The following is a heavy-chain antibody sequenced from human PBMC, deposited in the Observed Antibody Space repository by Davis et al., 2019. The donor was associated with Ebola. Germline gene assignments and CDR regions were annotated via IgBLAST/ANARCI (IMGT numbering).Heavy chain of an antibody. J-gene: IGHJ1*01. CDR2: IYYSGST. D-gene: IGHD2-21*02. CDR3: AVYTVVVTDIRAEYFQH. CDR1: GGSVSSGGHY. Sequence: SETLSLTCTVSGGSVSSGGHYWSWIRQSPGKGLEWIAYIYYSGSTHYNPSLKSRVSISVDTSRNQFSLRLSSVTAADTAVYYCAVYTVVVTDIRAEYFQHWGQGTLATVSS. V-gene: IGHV4-61*08.